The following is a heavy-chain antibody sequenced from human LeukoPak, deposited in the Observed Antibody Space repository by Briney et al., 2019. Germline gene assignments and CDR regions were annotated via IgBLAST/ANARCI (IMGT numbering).Heavy chain of an antibody. J-gene: IGHJ5*02. Sequence: SETLSLTCNVSGGSISGYHWSWIRQPPGKGLEWLGYIYYSGSSNYNPSLKSRVTMSVDTSKNQFSLKLRSVTAADTAVYYCAREIAVAGTWFDPWGQGTLVTVSS. CDR1: GGSISGYH. D-gene: IGHD6-19*01. CDR3: AREIAVAGTWFDP. V-gene: IGHV4-59*01. CDR2: IYYSGSS.